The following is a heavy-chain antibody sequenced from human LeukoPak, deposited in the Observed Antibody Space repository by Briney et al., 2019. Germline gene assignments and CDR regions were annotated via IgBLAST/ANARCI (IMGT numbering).Heavy chain of an antibody. CDR1: GYTFINYG. J-gene: IGHJ4*02. CDR3: ARDLEDIVVVPAALMGY. D-gene: IGHD2-2*01. Sequence: ASVKVSCKASGYTFINYGVTWVRQAPGQGLEWMGWISASNGNTNYAQKLQGRVTMTTDTSTSTAYMELRSLRSDDTAVYYCARDLEDIVVVPAALMGYWGQGTLVTVSS. V-gene: IGHV1-18*01. CDR2: ISASNGNT.